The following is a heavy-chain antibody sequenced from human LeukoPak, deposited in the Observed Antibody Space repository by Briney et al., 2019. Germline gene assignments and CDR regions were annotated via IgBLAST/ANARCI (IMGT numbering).Heavy chain of an antibody. V-gene: IGHV3-53*05. Sequence: PGGSLRLSCAASGFTVSSNYMSWVRQAPGKGLEWVSVIYSGGSTYYADSVKGRFTISRDNSKNTLYLQMNSLRAEDTAVYYCARDIRLELSDFDYWGQGTLVTVSS. CDR2: IYSGGST. J-gene: IGHJ4*02. D-gene: IGHD3-16*02. CDR1: GFTVSSNY. CDR3: ARDIRLELSDFDY.